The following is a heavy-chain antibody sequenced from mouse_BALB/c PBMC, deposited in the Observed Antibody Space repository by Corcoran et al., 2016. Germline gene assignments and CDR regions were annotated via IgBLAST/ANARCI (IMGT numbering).Heavy chain of an antibody. CDR3: ARDYYGNYYAMDY. J-gene: IGHJ4*01. CDR1: GYTFTNYG. V-gene: IGHV9-3-1*01. D-gene: IGHD2-1*01. Sequence: QIQLVQSGPELKKPGETVKISCKASGYTFTNYGMNWVKQAPGKGLKWMGWINTYTGEPTYADDFKGRFAFSLETSASTAYLQINNLKNEDTATYLWARDYYGNYYAMDYWGQGTSVTVSS. CDR2: INTYTGEP.